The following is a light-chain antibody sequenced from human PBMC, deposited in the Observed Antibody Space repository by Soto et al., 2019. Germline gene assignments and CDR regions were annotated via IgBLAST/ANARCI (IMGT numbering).Light chain of an antibody. V-gene: IGKV1-5*03. CDR3: QQYNSYPRT. CDR2: KAS. Sequence: DIQMTQSPSTLSASVGDRVTITCRASQSISSWLAWYQQKPGKAPKLLIYKASSLESGVTSRFSGSGSGTEFTLTISSLQPDVFATYSCQQYNSYPRTFGQGTKVEIK. CDR1: QSISSW. J-gene: IGKJ1*01.